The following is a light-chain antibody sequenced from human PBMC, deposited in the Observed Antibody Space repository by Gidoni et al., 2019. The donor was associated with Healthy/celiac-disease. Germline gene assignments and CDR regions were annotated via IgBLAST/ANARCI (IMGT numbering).Light chain of an antibody. CDR1: QSISSY. CDR2: AAS. J-gene: IGKJ2*01. CDR3: QQSYSTPRI. V-gene: IGKV1-39*01. Sequence: DIQMTQSPSSLSASVGDRVTITCRASQSISSYLNWYQQKPGKAPKLLIYAASSLQSGVPSRFSGSGSGKDFTLNISSLQPEDFATYYCQQSYSTPRIFGQGTKLEIK.